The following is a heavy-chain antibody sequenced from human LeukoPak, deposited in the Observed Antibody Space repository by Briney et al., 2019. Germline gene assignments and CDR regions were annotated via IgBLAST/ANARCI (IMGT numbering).Heavy chain of an antibody. CDR1: GYSFTSYD. CDR3: ARTDGYNYYFQH. CDR2: MSPKSGHT. J-gene: IGHJ1*01. D-gene: IGHD5-24*01. V-gene: IGHV1-8*02. Sequence: ASVKVSCKPSGYSFTSYDINWVRESTGQGLEWMGWMSPKSGHTGYAQNFQGRVTMTRNTSISTAYMELSSLRSEDTAVYYCARTDGYNYYFQHWGQGTLVTVSS.